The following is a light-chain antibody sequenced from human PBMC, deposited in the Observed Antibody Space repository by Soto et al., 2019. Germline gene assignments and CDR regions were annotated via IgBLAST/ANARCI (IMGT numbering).Light chain of an antibody. CDR1: QSISSW. CDR3: QQYNSYPWT. V-gene: IGKV1-5*03. J-gene: IGKJ1*01. Sequence: DIKMTQSPSTLSASVGDRVTITCRASQSISSWLAWYQQKPGKAPKLLIYKASSLESGVPSRFSCSGSGTEFTLTISSLQPDDFATYYCQQYNSYPWTFGQGTKVEIK. CDR2: KAS.